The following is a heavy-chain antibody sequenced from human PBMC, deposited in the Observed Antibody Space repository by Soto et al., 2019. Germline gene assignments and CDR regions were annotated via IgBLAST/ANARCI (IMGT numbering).Heavy chain of an antibody. J-gene: IGHJ3*01. Sequence: EVQLVESGGGLVQPGASLRLSCAASGFTFDYYWMHWVRQAPGKGLVWVSRVHSDGTTTTYADSVKGRFTISRDNARNTVSLQMSSLRAEDTAIYYGARGDRGGFDLWGHGTVVTVSS. CDR2: VHSDGTTT. D-gene: IGHD3-10*01. CDR3: ARGDRGGFDL. CDR1: GFTFDYYW. V-gene: IGHV3-74*01.